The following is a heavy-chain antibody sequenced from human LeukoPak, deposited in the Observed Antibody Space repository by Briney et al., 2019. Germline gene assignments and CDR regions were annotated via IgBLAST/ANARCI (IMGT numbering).Heavy chain of an antibody. Sequence: SETLSLTCALYGGSFTGYYWSWIRQPPGKGLEWIGYIYYSGSTNYNPSLKSRVTISVDTSKNQFSLKLSSVTAADTAVYYCATDPKSSWPPDAFDIWGQGTMVTVSS. CDR3: ATDPKSSWPPDAFDI. CDR1: GGSFTGYY. D-gene: IGHD6-13*01. J-gene: IGHJ3*02. V-gene: IGHV4-59*01. CDR2: IYYSGST.